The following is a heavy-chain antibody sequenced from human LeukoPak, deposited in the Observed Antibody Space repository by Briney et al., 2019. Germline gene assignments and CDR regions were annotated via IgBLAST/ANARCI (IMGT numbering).Heavy chain of an antibody. CDR3: ARVGGSGWYNWFDP. CDR1: GGTFSSYA. CDR2: IIPIFGTA. J-gene: IGHJ5*02. Sequence: ASVKASCKASGGTFSSYAISWVRQAPGQGLEWMGGIIPIFGTANYAQKFQGRVTITTDESTSTAYMELSSPRSEDTAVYYCARVGGSGWYNWFDPWGQGTLVTVSS. V-gene: IGHV1-69*05. D-gene: IGHD6-19*01.